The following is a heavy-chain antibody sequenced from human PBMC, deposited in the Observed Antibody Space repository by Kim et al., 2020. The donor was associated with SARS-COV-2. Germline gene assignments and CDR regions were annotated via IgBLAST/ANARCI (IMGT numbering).Heavy chain of an antibody. Sequence: GGSLRLSCAASGFTFSSYAMSWVRQAPGKGLEWVSAISGSGGSTYYADSVKGRFTISRDNSKNTLYLQMNSLRAEDTAVYYCAKDERDGYNKYYFDYWGQGTLVTVSS. V-gene: IGHV3-23*01. D-gene: IGHD5-12*01. CDR1: GFTFSSYA. CDR3: AKDERDGYNKYYFDY. J-gene: IGHJ4*02. CDR2: ISGSGGST.